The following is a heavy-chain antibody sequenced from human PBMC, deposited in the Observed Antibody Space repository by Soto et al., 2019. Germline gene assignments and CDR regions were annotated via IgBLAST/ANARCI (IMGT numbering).Heavy chain of an antibody. D-gene: IGHD3-16*01. CDR2: IYFSGRT. J-gene: IGHJ6*03. Sequence: QLQLQESGPGLVKPSQTLSLTCAVSGGSISNGGYYWSWIRQHPGKGLEWIGSIYFSGRTYYNPSLKSRVTISVATPKNQFSLKLSSVTAADTAVYYCARDSHSQHPNHRWGGGYMDVWGKGTTVTVSS. V-gene: IGHV4-31*11. CDR1: GGSISNGGYY. CDR3: ARDSHSQHPNHRWGGGYMDV.